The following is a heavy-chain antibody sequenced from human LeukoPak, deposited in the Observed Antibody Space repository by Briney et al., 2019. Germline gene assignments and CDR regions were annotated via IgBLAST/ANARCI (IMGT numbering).Heavy chain of an antibody. Sequence: ASVKVSCKASGCTFTSYGISWVRQAPGQGLEWMGWISAYNGNTNYAQKLQGRVTMTTDTSTSTAYMELRSLRSDDTAVYYCARRRNYNYYYYYMDVWGKGTTVTVPS. J-gene: IGHJ6*03. CDR1: GCTFTSYG. CDR3: ARRRNYNYYYYYMDV. CDR2: ISAYNGNT. D-gene: IGHD1-7*01. V-gene: IGHV1-18*01.